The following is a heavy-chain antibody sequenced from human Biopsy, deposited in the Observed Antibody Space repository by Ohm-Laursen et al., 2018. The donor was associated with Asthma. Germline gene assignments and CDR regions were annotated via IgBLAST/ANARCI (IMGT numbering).Heavy chain of an antibody. J-gene: IGHJ6*02. CDR1: SGSGGYMRSGNYY. D-gene: IGHD6-13*01. CDR2: IYYSGTT. Sequence: SDTLSLTCSLSSGSGGYMRSGNYYWGWIRQPPGKGLEWIGSIYYSGTTYYNPSRECRVTVSAATSKNQFSLKPTSVTAADTAVYYCVRGSSSWHHGPFHYYYGLDVWGQGTTATVSS. CDR3: VRGSSSWHHGPFHYYYGLDV. V-gene: IGHV4-39*01.